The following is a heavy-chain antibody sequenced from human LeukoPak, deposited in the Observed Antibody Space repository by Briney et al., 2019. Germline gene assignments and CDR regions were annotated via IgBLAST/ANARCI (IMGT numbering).Heavy chain of an antibody. CDR2: INHSGST. J-gene: IGHJ4*02. D-gene: IGHD3-3*01. Sequence: PSETLSLTCAVYGGSFSGYYWSWIRQPPGKGLKWFGEINHSGSTNYNPSLKSRVTISVDTSKNQFSLKLSSVTAADTAVYYCARSQGQYDFWSGYYHPYFDYWGQGTLVTVSS. V-gene: IGHV4-34*01. CDR1: GGSFSGYY. CDR3: ARSQGQYDFWSGYYHPYFDY.